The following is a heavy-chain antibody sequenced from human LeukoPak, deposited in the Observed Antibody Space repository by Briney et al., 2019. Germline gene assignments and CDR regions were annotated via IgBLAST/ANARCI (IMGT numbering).Heavy chain of an antibody. V-gene: IGHV3-21*01. CDR1: GFTFSSYS. D-gene: IGHD6-19*01. CDR3: ARGHGSGWDFDY. Sequence: GGSLRLSCAASGFTFSSYSMNWVRQVPGKGLEWASSISSSSSYIYYADSVKGRFTISRDNAKNSLYLQMNSLRAEDTAVYYCARGHGSGWDFDYWGQGTLVTVSS. J-gene: IGHJ4*02. CDR2: ISSSSSYI.